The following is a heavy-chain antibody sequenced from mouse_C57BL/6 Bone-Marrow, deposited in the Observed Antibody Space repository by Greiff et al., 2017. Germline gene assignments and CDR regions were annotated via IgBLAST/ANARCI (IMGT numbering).Heavy chain of an antibody. CDR1: GFTFSDYG. J-gene: IGHJ2*01. V-gene: IGHV5-17*01. CDR2: ISSGSSTI. D-gene: IGHD1-1*01. CDR3: ARPYYYGSLDY. Sequence: EVKLMESGGGLVKPGGSLKLSCAASGFTFSDYGMHWVRQAPEKGLEWVAYISSGSSTIYYADTVKGRFTISRDNAKNTLFLRMTSLRSEDTAMYYCARPYYYGSLDYWGQGTTLTVSS.